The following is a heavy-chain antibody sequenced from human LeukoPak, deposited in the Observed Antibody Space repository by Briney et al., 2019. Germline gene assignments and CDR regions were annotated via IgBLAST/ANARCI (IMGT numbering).Heavy chain of an antibody. CDR3: AKSSIGSSIWLLDY. CDR2: ISGSGTRT. D-gene: IGHD6-13*01. CDR1: GFTFSSYA. Sequence: GGSLRLSCAASGFTFSSYAMGWVRQAPGKGLEWVSGISGSGTRTFYADSVKGRFTISRDNSKNTLYLQMNSLRADDTALYYCAKSSIGSSIWLLDYRGQGTLVTVSS. J-gene: IGHJ4*02. V-gene: IGHV3-23*01.